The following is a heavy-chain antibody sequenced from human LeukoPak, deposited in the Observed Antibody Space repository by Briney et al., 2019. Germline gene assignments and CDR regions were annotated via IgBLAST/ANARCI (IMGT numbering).Heavy chain of an antibody. J-gene: IGHJ4*02. D-gene: IGHD5-12*01. V-gene: IGHV4-59*08. CDR3: ARHAESGYDRFDH. CDR2: IYDSGST. Sequence: SETLSLTCSDSGGSISSYYWSWIRQPPGKGLEWIGYIYDSGSTNYKSPLKSRVTMSGDTSKNQFSLKLSSVTAADTAVYYCARHAESGYDRFDHWGQGTLVTVSS. CDR1: GGSISSYY.